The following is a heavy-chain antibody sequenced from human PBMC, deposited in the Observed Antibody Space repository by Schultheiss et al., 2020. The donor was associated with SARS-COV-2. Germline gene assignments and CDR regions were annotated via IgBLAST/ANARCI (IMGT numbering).Heavy chain of an antibody. D-gene: IGHD2-15*01. CDR1: GFTVSSNY. J-gene: IGHJ4*02. V-gene: IGHV3-11*01. Sequence: GGSLRLSCAASGFTVSSNYMSWIRQAPGKGLEWVSYISSSGSTIYYADSVKGRFTISRDNGKNSLYLQMNSLRADDTAVYYCARGDYIYCSGGSCYFDYWGQGTLVTVSS. CDR3: ARGDYIYCSGGSCYFDY. CDR2: ISSSGSTI.